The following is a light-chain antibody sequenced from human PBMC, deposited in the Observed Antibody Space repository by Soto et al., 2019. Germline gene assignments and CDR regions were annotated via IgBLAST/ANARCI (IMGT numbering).Light chain of an antibody. CDR3: QHCRPDSASPPLT. V-gene: IGKV3-20*01. J-gene: IGKJ4*01. CDR2: DAS. CDR1: QSVSYY. Sequence: QGNMSLSPGERATLSCRASQSVSYYLAWYQQKPGQAPRLLIYDASSRATGVPDRFSGSGSGTDFTLTISRLEPEVFAVYYLQHCRPDSASPPLTFGEGSKVDIK.